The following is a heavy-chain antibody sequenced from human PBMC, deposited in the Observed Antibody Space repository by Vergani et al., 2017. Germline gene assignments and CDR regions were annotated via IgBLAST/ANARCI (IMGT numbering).Heavy chain of an antibody. J-gene: IGHJ6*03. D-gene: IGHD7-27*01. V-gene: IGHV3-33*01. Sequence: QVQLVESGGGVVQPGKSLSLSCETSGFIFSDYVMHWVRQAPGKGLEWVAGIWQAVSNKKYVDSVQGRFTISRDNSKKTLYLEMEMLRVEDTAVYFCARDKSKRAPAVMGTYYYYMDVWGKGTQVTVSS. CDR1: GFIFSDYV. CDR3: ARDKSKRAPAVMGTYYYYMDV. CDR2: IWQAVSNK.